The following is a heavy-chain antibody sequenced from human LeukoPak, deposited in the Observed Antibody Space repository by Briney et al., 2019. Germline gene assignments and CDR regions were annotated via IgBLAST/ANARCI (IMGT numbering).Heavy chain of an antibody. CDR3: AKSPRVPAAKSDYYYYMDV. V-gene: IGHV1-8*01. CDR1: GYTFTSYD. D-gene: IGHD2-2*01. J-gene: IGHJ6*03. Sequence: GASVKVSCKASGYTFTSYDINWVRQATGQGLEWMGWMNPNSGNTGYAQKFQGRVTMTRNTSISTAYMELSSLRAEDTAVYYCAKSPRVPAAKSDYYYYMDVWGKGTTVTVSS. CDR2: MNPNSGNT.